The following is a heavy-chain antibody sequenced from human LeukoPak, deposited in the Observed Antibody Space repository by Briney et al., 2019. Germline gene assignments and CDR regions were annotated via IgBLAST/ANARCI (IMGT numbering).Heavy chain of an antibody. V-gene: IGHV3-9*01. CDR1: GFTFDDYA. Sequence: PGGSLRLSCAASGFTFDDYAMHWVRQAPGKGLEWVSGISWNSGSIGYADSVKGRFTISRDNAKNSLYLQMNSLRAEDTAVYYCARELHDWGQGTLVTVSS. J-gene: IGHJ4*02. CDR3: ARELHD. CDR2: ISWNSGSI.